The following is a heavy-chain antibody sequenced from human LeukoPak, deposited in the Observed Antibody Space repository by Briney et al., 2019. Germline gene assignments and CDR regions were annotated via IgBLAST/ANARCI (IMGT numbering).Heavy chain of an antibody. Sequence: GGSLRLSCAASGFTFSSYSMNWVRQAPGKGLDWFSSISSSSSYIYYADSVKGRFTISRDNDKNSLYLQMNSLRAEDTAVYYCARDRWYYYDSSGYSVDYWGQGTLVTVSS. CDR2: ISSSSSYI. D-gene: IGHD3-22*01. V-gene: IGHV3-21*01. CDR1: GFTFSSYS. J-gene: IGHJ4*02. CDR3: ARDRWYYYDSSGYSVDY.